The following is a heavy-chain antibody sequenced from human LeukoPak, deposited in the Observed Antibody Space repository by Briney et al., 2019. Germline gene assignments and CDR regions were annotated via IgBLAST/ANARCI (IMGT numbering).Heavy chain of an antibody. CDR2: ISYDGSNK. V-gene: IGHV3-30*03. J-gene: IGHJ4*02. D-gene: IGHD5-24*01. CDR3: ASKMATPDPDY. CDR1: GFTFSSYG. Sequence: QPGGSLRLSCAASGFTFSSYGMHWVRQAPGKGLEWVAVISYDGSNKYYADSVKGRFTISRDNSKNTLYLQMNSLRAEDTAVYYCASKMATPDPDYWGQGTLVTVSS.